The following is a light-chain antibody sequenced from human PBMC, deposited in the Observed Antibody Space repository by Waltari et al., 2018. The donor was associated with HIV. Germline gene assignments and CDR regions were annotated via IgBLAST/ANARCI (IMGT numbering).Light chain of an antibody. CDR2: DVS. CDR1: SSDVGGYNY. V-gene: IGLV2-14*03. CDR3: SSYTSSSTYYV. Sequence: QSALTQPATVSGSPGQSITISCTGTSSDVGGYNYVSWYEQHPGKAPKLMISDVSNRPSGVSSRFSGSKSGNTASLTISGLQAEDEADYYCSSYTSSSTYYVFGTGTKVTVL. J-gene: IGLJ1*01.